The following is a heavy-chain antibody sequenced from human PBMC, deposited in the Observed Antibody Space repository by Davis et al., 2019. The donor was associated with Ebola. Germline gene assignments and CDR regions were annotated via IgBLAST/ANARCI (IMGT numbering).Heavy chain of an antibody. V-gene: IGHV1-18*01. CDR3: ARHSGYLLPYGMDV. J-gene: IGHJ6*02. D-gene: IGHD5-12*01. CDR1: GYTFTSYG. Sequence: VKVSCKASGYTFTSYGISWVRQAPGQGLEWMGWISAYNGNTNYAQKLQGRVTMTTDTSTSTAYMELRSLRSDDTAVYYCARHSGYLLPYGMDVWGQGTTVTVSS. CDR2: ISAYNGNT.